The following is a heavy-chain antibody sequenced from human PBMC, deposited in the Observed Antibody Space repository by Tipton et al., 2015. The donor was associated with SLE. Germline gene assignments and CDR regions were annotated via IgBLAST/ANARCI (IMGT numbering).Heavy chain of an antibody. CDR2: ISYDGSNK. CDR1: GFTFSSYW. CDR3: AKETRRSYWGDAFDI. J-gene: IGHJ3*02. V-gene: IGHV3-30*18. D-gene: IGHD1-26*01. Sequence: SLRLSCAASGFTFSSYWMHWVRQAPGKGLEWVAVISYDGSNKYYADSVKGRFTISRDNSKNTLYLQMNSLRAEDTAVYYCAKETRRSYWGDAFDIWGQGTMVTVSS.